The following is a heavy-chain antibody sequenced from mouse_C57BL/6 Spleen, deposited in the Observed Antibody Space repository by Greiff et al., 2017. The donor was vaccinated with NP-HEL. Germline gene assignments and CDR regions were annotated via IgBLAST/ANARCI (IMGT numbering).Heavy chain of an antibody. V-gene: IGHV1-81*01. CDR3: ARHDGYSFAY. CDR1: GYTFTSYG. CDR2: IYPRSGNT. J-gene: IGHJ3*01. D-gene: IGHD2-3*01. Sequence: VQLQQSGAELARPGASVKLSCKASGYTFTSYGISWVKQSTGQGLEWIGEIYPRSGNTYYNEKFKGKATLTADKSSSTAYMELRSLTSEDSAVYFCARHDGYSFAYWGQGTLVTVSA.